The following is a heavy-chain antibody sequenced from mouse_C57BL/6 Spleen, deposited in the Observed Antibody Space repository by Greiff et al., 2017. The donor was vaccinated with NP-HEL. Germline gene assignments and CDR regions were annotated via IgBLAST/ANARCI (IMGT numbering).Heavy chain of an antibody. Sequence: QVQLQQSGAELVKPGASVKLSCKASGYTFTSYWMQWVKQRPGQGLEWIGEIDPSDSYTNYNQKFKGKATLTVDTSSSTAYMQLSSLTSEDSAVDYCARGYDYDVAYWGQGTLVTVSA. V-gene: IGHV1-50*01. J-gene: IGHJ3*01. CDR3: ARGYDYDVAY. D-gene: IGHD2-4*01. CDR2: IDPSDSYT. CDR1: GYTFTSYW.